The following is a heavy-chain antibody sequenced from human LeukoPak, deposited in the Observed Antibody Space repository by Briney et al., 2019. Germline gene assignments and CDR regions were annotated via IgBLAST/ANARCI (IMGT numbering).Heavy chain of an antibody. V-gene: IGHV7-4-1*02. Sequence: ASVKVSCKAAGEPFFTYAIHWVRQAPGQGLEWMGWINTDTGNPTYAQGFTGRFVFSLDTSVSTAYLQITSLKAEDTAVYYCARAGLTGSKVAFDVWGQGTMVTVSS. CDR1: GEPFFTYA. J-gene: IGHJ3*01. CDR2: INTDTGNP. CDR3: ARAGLTGSKVAFDV. D-gene: IGHD1-20*01.